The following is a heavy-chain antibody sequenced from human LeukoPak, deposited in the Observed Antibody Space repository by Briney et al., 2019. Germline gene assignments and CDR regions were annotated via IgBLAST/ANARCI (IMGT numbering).Heavy chain of an antibody. CDR1: GFTFSSYA. D-gene: IGHD6-13*01. CDR2: ISGSGSTI. V-gene: IGHV3-48*04. CDR3: ARIYSSSWYYFDY. Sequence: PGGSLRLSCAASGFTFSSYAMSWVRQAPGKGLEWVSYISGSGSTISYADSVKGRFTISRDNAKNSLYLQMNTLRAEDTAVYYCARIYSSSWYYFDYWGQGTLVTVSS. J-gene: IGHJ4*02.